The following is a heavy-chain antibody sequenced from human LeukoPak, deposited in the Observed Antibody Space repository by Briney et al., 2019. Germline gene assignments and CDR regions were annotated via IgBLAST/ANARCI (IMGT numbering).Heavy chain of an antibody. Sequence: AGGSLRLSCAASGFTFSRHGMHWVRQAPGKGLEWVAFIRYDGSDKYYADSVKGRFTISRDNSENTLYLQMNSLRPEDTAVYYCAKGFYYCSDGCPQYYYYMDVWGKGTTVIVPS. CDR2: IRYDGSDK. J-gene: IGHJ6*03. CDR1: GFTFSRHG. CDR3: AKGFYYCSDGCPQYYYYMDV. V-gene: IGHV3-30*02. D-gene: IGHD2-15*01.